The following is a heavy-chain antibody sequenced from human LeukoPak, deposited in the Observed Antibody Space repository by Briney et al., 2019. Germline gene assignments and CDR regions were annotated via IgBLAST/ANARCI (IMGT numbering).Heavy chain of an antibody. CDR2: IKQDGSEK. CDR3: ARAYYYDSSGYGFDY. CDR1: AFTFSSYW. Sequence: GGALRLCCAAAAFTFSSYWMNWVHHATGNGSQWLTNIKQDGSEKYYVDSVKGRFTISRDNAKNSLYLQMNSLRAEDTAVYYCARAYYYDSSGYGFDYWGQGTLVTVSS. J-gene: IGHJ4*02. D-gene: IGHD3-22*01. V-gene: IGHV3-7*04.